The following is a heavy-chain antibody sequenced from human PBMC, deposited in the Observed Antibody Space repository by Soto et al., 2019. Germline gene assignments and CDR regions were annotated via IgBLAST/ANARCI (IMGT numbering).Heavy chain of an antibody. D-gene: IGHD3-16*02. CDR3: TRSIASGGVIGGFDY. V-gene: IGHV1-69*01. CDR2: IIPMFDTP. Sequence: QVQLVQSETEVKKPGSAVKVSCKASGGTFNTYAMNWVRQAPGQGLEWMGGIIPMFDTPRYAQKCQGRVTITVDESTTTAYMALSSLRSDDTAVYYCTRSIASGGVIGGFDYWGQGTLVTVSS. J-gene: IGHJ4*02. CDR1: GGTFNTYA.